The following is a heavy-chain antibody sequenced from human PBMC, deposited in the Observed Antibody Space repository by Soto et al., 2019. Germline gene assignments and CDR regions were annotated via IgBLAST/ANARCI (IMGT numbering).Heavy chain of an antibody. CDR2: ISSSSSTI. D-gene: IGHD5-18*01. CDR3: ARDLRGYSYGYVGY. V-gene: IGHV3-48*02. CDR1: GFTFSSYS. J-gene: IGHJ4*02. Sequence: LRLSCAASGFTFSSYSMNWVRQAPGKGLEWVSYISSSSSTIYYADSVKGRFTISRDNAKNSLYLQMNSLRDEDTAVYYCARDLRGYSYGYVGYWGQGTLVTVSS.